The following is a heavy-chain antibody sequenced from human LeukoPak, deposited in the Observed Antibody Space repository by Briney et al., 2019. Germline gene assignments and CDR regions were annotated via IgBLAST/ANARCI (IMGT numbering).Heavy chain of an antibody. V-gene: IGHV4-61*01. D-gene: IGHD6-13*01. CDR2: IYYSGST. J-gene: IGHJ4*02. CDR1: GGSISSGSYY. CDR3: ARELAAAARAVDY. Sequence: SETLSLTCTVSGGSISSGSYYWSWIRQPPGKGLEWIGYIYYSGSTNYNPSLKSRVTISVDTSKNQFSLKLSSVTAADTAVYYCARELAAAARAVDYWGQGTLVTVSS.